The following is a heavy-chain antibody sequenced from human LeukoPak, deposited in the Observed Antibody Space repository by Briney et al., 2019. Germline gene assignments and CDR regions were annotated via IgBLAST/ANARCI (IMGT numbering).Heavy chain of an antibody. CDR2: INSDGSST. V-gene: IGHV3-74*01. J-gene: IGHJ6*02. CDR1: GFTFSSYW. Sequence: GGSLRLSCAASGFTFSSYWMHWVRQAPGKGLVWVSRINSDGSSTSYADSVKGRFTISRDSAKNTLYLQMNSLRAEDTAVYYCARERRDYYYGMDVWGQGTTVTVSS. CDR3: ARERRDYYYGMDV.